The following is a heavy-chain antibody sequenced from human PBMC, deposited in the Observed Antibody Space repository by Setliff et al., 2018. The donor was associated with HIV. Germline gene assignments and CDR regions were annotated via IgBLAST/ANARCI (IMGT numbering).Heavy chain of an antibody. CDR3: ARDTSRSIRSAFDI. CDR2: TTPLLGTT. D-gene: IGHD3-3*02. J-gene: IGHJ3*02. V-gene: IGHV1-69*05. CDR1: GNTFSSYG. Sequence: SVKVSCKASGNTFSSYGITWVRQAPGQGLEWMGGTTPLLGTTNYAQKFQGRVTITTDEPTNTVYMELSGLRSEDTAAYYCARDTSRSIRSAFDIWGQGTKVTVSS.